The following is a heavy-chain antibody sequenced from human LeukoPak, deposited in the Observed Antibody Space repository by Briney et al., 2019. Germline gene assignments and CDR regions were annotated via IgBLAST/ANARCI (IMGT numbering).Heavy chain of an antibody. Sequence: SETLSLTCTVSGYSISSDYYWGWIRQPPGKGLEWIGTIYRSGSTYYNPSLKSRVTISVDTSKNQFSLKLSSVTAADTAVYYCARQRGSGWYLDYWGQGTLVTVSS. J-gene: IGHJ4*02. D-gene: IGHD6-19*01. CDR3: ARQRGSGWYLDY. CDR2: IYRSGST. V-gene: IGHV4-38-2*02. CDR1: GYSISSDYY.